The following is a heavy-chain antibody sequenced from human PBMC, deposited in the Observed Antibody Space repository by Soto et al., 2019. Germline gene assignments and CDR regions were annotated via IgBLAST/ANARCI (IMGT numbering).Heavy chain of an antibody. Sequence: QVQLQESGPGLVKPSETLSLTCSVSGGSFSIYSWHWIRQPPGKGLEWLGYIYHSGRHTYNPSLKSRTTISTDTSKNLFSLKLTSATTADTAVYYCARGQKMGTMLDFWGQGALVTVSS. V-gene: IGHV4-59*01. D-gene: IGHD7-27*01. CDR1: GGSFSIYS. J-gene: IGHJ4*02. CDR3: ARGQKMGTMLDF. CDR2: IYHSGRH.